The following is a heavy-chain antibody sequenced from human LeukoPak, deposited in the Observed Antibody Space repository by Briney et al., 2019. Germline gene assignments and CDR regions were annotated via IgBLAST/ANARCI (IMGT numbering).Heavy chain of an antibody. CDR1: DFTFSDYY. J-gene: IGHJ4*02. D-gene: IGHD1-26*01. CDR2: ISSSGSTI. V-gene: IGHV3-11*04. CDR3: ARGPCSGSFWGYDLSYFDY. Sequence: PGGSLRLSCAASDFTFSDYYMSWIRQAPGKGLEWVSYISSSGSTIYYADSMKGRFTISRDNAKNSLYLQMNSLRAEDTAVYYCARGPCSGSFWGYDLSYFDYWGQGTLVTVSS.